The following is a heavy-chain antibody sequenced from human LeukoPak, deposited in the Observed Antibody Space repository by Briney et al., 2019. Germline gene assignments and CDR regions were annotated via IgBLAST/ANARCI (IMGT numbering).Heavy chain of an antibody. Sequence: GGSLRLTCTASGLTFSTSGFNWVRQAPGKGLEWVASIGPTGSDRYHADSIKGRFTISRDNANNFLYLQMNSLRAEDTAVYYCATETNGRHYDYWGQGTLLTVSS. V-gene: IGHV3-21*06. CDR2: IGPTGSDR. J-gene: IGHJ4*02. CDR3: ATETNGRHYDY. D-gene: IGHD1-14*01. CDR1: GLTFSTSG.